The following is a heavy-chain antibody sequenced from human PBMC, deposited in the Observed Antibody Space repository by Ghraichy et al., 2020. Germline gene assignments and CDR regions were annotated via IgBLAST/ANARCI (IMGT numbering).Heavy chain of an antibody. J-gene: IGHJ6*02. CDR2: ISGDGGST. CDR1: GFTFDDYA. D-gene: IGHD1-26*01. Sequence: GGSLRLACAASGFTFDDYAMHWVRQAPGKGLEWVSLISGDGGSTYYADSVKGRFTISRDNSKNSLYLQMNSLRTEDTALYYCAKDLYRYSGSYPLYYYYGMDVWGQGTTVTVSS. V-gene: IGHV3-43*02. CDR3: AKDLYRYSGSYPLYYYYGMDV.